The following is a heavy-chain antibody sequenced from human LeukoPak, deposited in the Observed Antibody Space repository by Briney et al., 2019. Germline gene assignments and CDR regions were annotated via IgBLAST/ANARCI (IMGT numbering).Heavy chain of an antibody. V-gene: IGHV3-23*01. CDR2: ISGSGGST. CDR1: GFTFSSYA. D-gene: IGHD5-18*01. CDR3: AKGHLDTAMVPSYFDY. J-gene: IGHJ4*02. Sequence: GGSLRLSCAASGFTFSSYAMSWVRQAPGKGLEWVSAISGSGGSTYYADSVKGRFTISRDNSKNTLYLQMNSLRAEDTAVYYCAKGHLDTAMVPSYFDYWGQGTLVTVSS.